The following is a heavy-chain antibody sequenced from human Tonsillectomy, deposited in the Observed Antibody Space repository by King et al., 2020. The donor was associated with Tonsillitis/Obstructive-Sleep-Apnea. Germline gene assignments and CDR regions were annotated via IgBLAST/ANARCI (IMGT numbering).Heavy chain of an antibody. D-gene: IGHD5-24*01. Sequence: VQLVQSGAEVKKPGSSVKVSCKASGGTFSSNEISWVRQAPGQGLEWMGGIIPILGISNYAQKFQGRVTITADKSTSTAYMELSGLTSEDTAVYYCASPVEMATTMGPFDIWGQGTMVTVSS. V-gene: IGHV1-69*10. CDR2: IIPILGIS. CDR3: ASPVEMATTMGPFDI. J-gene: IGHJ3*02. CDR1: GGTFSSNE.